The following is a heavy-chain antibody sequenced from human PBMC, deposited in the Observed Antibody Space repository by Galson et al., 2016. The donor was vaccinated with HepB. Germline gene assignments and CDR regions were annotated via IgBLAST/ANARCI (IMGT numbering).Heavy chain of an antibody. CDR3: ARDGTPTTGTYGYYYGIDV. D-gene: IGHD1-1*01. V-gene: IGHV3-33*01. CDR2: IGYDGTEK. Sequence: SLRLSCAASGFSFSEFGMHWVRQAPGKGLEWVALIGYDGTEKYYADSVKGRFPISRDNSKNTVFLQMNSLRSDNTAVYYCARDGTPTTGTYGYYYGIDVWGQGTTVTISS. J-gene: IGHJ6*02. CDR1: GFSFSEFG.